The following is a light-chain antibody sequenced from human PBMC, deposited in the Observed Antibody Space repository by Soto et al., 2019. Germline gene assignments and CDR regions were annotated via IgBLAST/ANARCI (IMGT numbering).Light chain of an antibody. V-gene: IGKV3-20*01. Sequence: EIVLTQSPGSLSLSPGEGATLSCRASQSVSTTYLAWYQLKPSQAPRLVIYATSSRAAGIPDRFRGSGSGTEFTLTISSLETEDVGVYFCQQYGNSPPYSFSQGTKLEIK. J-gene: IGKJ2*03. CDR1: QSVSTTY. CDR3: QQYGNSPPYS. CDR2: ATS.